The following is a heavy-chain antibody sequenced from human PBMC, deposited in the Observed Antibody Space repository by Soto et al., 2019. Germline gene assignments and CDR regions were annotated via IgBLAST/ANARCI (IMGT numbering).Heavy chain of an antibody. CDR1: GFTFSSYG. CDR2: ISHDETNK. D-gene: IGHD3-22*01. CDR3: AECLHLNYYDSSGYYGFDY. V-gene: IGHV3-30*18. J-gene: IGHJ4*02. Sequence: PGGSLRLSCAASGFTFSSYGMHWVRQAPGKGLEGVALISHDETNKKYADSVKGRFTISRDNSKNTLYLQMNSLRAEDTAVYYCAECLHLNYYDSSGYYGFDYWGQGTLVTVSS.